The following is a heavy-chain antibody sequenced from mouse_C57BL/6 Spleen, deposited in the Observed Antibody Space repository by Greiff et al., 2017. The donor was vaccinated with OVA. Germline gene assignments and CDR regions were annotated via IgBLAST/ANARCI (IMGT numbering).Heavy chain of an antibody. J-gene: IGHJ1*03. Sequence: EVQVVESGEGLVKPGGSLRLSCAASGFTFSSYAMSWVRQTPEKRLEWVAYISSGGDYIYYADTVKGRFTISRDNARNTLYLQMSSLKSEDTAMYYCTRNMIYYDYDDWYFDVWGTGTTVTVSS. V-gene: IGHV5-9-1*02. CDR3: TRNMIYYDYDDWYFDV. D-gene: IGHD2-4*01. CDR1: GFTFSSYA. CDR2: ISSGGDYI.